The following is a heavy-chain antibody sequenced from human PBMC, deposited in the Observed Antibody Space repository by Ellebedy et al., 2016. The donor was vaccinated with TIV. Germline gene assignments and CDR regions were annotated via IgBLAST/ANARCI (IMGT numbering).Heavy chain of an antibody. D-gene: IGHD4-17*01. J-gene: IGHJ3*02. V-gene: IGHV3-7*01. CDR2: INQEGSDK. Sequence: GGSLRLSCAASGFNFTTYSMNWVRQAPGKGLEWVANINQEGSDKYYVDSLRGRFTISRDNARNSLYLQMNSLRGEDTAVYYCATDGSYGDYRSPTHAFVMWGQGTLVTVSS. CDR3: ATDGSYGDYRSPTHAFVM. CDR1: GFNFTTYS.